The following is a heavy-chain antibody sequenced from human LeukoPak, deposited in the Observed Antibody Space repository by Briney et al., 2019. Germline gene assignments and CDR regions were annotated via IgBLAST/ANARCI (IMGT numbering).Heavy chain of an antibody. V-gene: IGHV1-69*05. J-gene: IGHJ6*03. Sequence: SVKVSCKASGGTFISYAISWVRQAPGQGLEWMGGIIPIFGTANYAQKFQGRVTITTDESTSTAYMELSSLGSEDTAVYYCARMRYSSSWYIGYYYYYMDVWGKGTTVTVSS. CDR1: GGTFISYA. D-gene: IGHD6-13*01. CDR3: ARMRYSSSWYIGYYYYYMDV. CDR2: IIPIFGTA.